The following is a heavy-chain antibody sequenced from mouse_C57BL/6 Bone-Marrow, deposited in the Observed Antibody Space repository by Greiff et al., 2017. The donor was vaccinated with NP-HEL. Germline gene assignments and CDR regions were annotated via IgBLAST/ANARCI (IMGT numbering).Heavy chain of an antibody. CDR3: TRENYDGSSYRWYCDV. CDR2: IDPETGGT. CDR1: GYTFTDYD. J-gene: IGHJ1*03. V-gene: IGHV1-15*01. Sequence: QVQLQQSGAELVRPGASVTLSCKASGYTFTDYDMHWVKQTPVHGLEWIGAIDPETGGTAYNQKFKGKAILTADKSSSTAYMELRSLTSEDSAVYYGTRENYDGSSYRWYCDVGGTGTTVTVSS. D-gene: IGHD1-1*01.